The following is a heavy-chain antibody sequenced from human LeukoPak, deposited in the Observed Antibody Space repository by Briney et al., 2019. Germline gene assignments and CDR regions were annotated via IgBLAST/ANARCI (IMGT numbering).Heavy chain of an antibody. V-gene: IGHV3-21*01. CDR2: ISSSSSYI. CDR3: ARPDTAMVRGYYFDY. CDR1: GFTFSSYS. Sequence: GGSLRLSCAASGFTFSSYSMNWVCQAPGKGLEWVSSISSSSSYIYYADSVKGRFTISRDNAKNSMYLQMNSLRAEDTAVYYCARPDTAMVRGYYFDYWGQGTLVTVSS. J-gene: IGHJ4*02. D-gene: IGHD5-18*01.